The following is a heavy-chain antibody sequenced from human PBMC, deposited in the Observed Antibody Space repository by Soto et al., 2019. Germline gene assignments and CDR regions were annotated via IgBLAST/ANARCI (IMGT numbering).Heavy chain of an antibody. CDR2: IIPIFGIK. Sequence: QMQLVQSGAEVKERGSSVKISCKTSGGTFNTYALTWVRQAPGQGLEWIGGIIPIFGIKNVAQRFQGRVTINSDESLTTAYMEITSLRSDHTAVYYCANEAGDHWGQGTLVTVSS. V-gene: IGHV1-69*01. D-gene: IGHD3-10*01. CDR3: ANEAGDH. J-gene: IGHJ4*02. CDR1: GGTFNTYA.